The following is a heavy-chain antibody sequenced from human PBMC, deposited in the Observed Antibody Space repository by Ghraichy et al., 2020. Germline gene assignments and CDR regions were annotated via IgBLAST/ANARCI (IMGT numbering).Heavy chain of an antibody. CDR1: GFTFDDYT. CDR3: AKDIVGGGGGSSWFDS. CDR2: IRWDGSSR. D-gene: IGHD1-26*01. V-gene: IGHV3-43*01. Sequence: GGSLRLSCATSGFTFDDYTMYWVRQSPEKGLEWVSLIRWDGSSRQYADFVRGRFTVSRDNSQKSLFLEMDSLKPEDTALYYCAKDIVGGGGGSSWFDSWGQGTLVTVSS. J-gene: IGHJ5*01.